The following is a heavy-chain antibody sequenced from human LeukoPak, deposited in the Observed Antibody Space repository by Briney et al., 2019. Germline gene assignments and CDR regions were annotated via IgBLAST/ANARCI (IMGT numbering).Heavy chain of an antibody. CDR3: ARSIPYGTTWYGRSDY. CDR2: IEPDGTTK. Sequence: GGSLRLSCAASGFPFSSYSMTWVRQAPGKGPEWVANIEPDGTTKFYVDSVKGRFTISRDNALNSLYLQMNSLRAEDTAIYYCARSIPYGTTWYGRSDYWGQGTLVTVSS. J-gene: IGHJ4*02. V-gene: IGHV3-7*03. D-gene: IGHD6-13*01. CDR1: GFPFSSYS.